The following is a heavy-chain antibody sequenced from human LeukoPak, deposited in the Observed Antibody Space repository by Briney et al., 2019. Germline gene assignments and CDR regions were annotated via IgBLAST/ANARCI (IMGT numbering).Heavy chain of an antibody. D-gene: IGHD3-10*01. CDR1: GFTFSSYG. CDR2: IWYDGSNK. Sequence: PGRSLRLSCAASGFTFSSYGMHWVRQAPGKGLEWVAVIWYDGSNKYYADSVKGRFTISRDNSKNTLYLQMNSLRAEDTAVYYCAKDTPGFGGDDFVHWGQGTLVTVSS. CDR3: AKDTPGFGGDDFVH. J-gene: IGHJ4*02. V-gene: IGHV3-33*06.